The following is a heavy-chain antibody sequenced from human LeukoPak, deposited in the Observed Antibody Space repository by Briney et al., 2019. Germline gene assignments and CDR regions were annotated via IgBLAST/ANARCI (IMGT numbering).Heavy chain of an antibody. V-gene: IGHV3-21*01. J-gene: IGHJ3*01. CDR2: ISSSSSYI. CDR3: ARGVGPILDAFDV. Sequence: GGSLRLSCAASGFTFSSYSMNWVRQAPGKGLEWVSSISSSSSYIYYADSVKGRFTISRDNAKNSLYLQMNSLRAEDTAVYYCARGVGPILDAFDVWGQGTMVTVSS. CDR1: GFTFSSYS. D-gene: IGHD1-26*01.